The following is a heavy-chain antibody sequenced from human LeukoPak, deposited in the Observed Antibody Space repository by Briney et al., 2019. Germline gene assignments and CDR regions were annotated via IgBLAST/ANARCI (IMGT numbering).Heavy chain of an antibody. V-gene: IGHV3-7*01. CDR3: ARAGSHWHYVY. J-gene: IGHJ4*02. CDR1: GFTFSGFS. Sequence: GGSLRLSCAASGFTFSGFSMSWVRQHPTNGLEWVANIKQDGSERYYVDSVKGRFTISRDNAKNSLSLQMNNLRVEDTAVYYCARAGSHWHYVYWGQGTVVTVSS. CDR2: IKQDGSER. D-gene: IGHD3-10*01.